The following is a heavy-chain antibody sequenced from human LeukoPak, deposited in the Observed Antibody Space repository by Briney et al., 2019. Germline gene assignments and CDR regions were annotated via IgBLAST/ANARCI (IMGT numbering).Heavy chain of an antibody. CDR1: GGSINSYY. CDR2: IYTSGST. J-gene: IGHJ4*02. V-gene: IGHV4-4*07. Sequence: PSETLSLTCTVSGGSINSYYWSWIRQPAGKGLEWIGRIYTSGSTNYNPSLKSRVTMSVDTSKNQFSLKLSSVTAADTAVYYCARGGTVAGSPDDFDYWGQGTLVTVSS. D-gene: IGHD6-19*01. CDR3: ARGGTVAGSPDDFDY.